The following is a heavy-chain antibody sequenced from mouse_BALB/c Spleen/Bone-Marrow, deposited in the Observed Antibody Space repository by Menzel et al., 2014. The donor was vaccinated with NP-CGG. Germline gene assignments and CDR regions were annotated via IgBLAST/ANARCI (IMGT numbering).Heavy chain of an antibody. D-gene: IGHD3-3*01. CDR1: GYTFTSYW. CDR3: ARGDGFAWFAY. CDR2: INPSNGRT. Sequence: GAELVKPGASVKLSCKASGYTFTSYWMHWVKQRPGQGLEWIGEINPSNGRTNYNEKFKSKATLTVDKSSSTAYMQLSSLTSEDSAVYYCARGDGFAWFAYWGQGTLVTVSA. V-gene: IGHV1S81*02. J-gene: IGHJ3*01.